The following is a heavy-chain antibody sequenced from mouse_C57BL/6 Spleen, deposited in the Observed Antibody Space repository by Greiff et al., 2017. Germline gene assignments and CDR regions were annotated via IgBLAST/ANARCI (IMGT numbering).Heavy chain of an antibody. V-gene: IGHV1-76*01. Sequence: QVQLQQSGAELVRPGASVKLSCKASGYTFTDYYINWVKQRPGQGLEWIARIYPGSGNTYYNEKFKGKATLTAEKSSSTAYMQLSSLTSEDSAVYFCARDLYAGSHWYFDVWGTGTTVTVSS. D-gene: IGHD1-1*01. CDR3: ARDLYAGSHWYFDV. J-gene: IGHJ1*03. CDR2: IYPGSGNT. CDR1: GYTFTDYY.